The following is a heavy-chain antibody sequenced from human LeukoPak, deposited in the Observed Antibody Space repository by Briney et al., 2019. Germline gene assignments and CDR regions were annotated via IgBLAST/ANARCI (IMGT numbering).Heavy chain of an antibody. D-gene: IGHD3-3*01. J-gene: IGHJ6*02. CDR2: IKQDGSEK. V-gene: IGHV3-7*01. Sequence: GGSLRLSCAASGFTFSSYWMSWVRQAPGKGLEWVANIKQDGSEKYYVDSVKGRFTISRDNAKNSLYLQMNSLRAEDTAVYYCARSITIFGVVYYYYGMDVWGQGTTVTVSS. CDR1: GFTFSSYW. CDR3: ARSITIFGVVYYYYGMDV.